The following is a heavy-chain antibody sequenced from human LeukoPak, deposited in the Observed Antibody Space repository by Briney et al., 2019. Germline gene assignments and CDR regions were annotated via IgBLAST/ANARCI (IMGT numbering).Heavy chain of an antibody. CDR2: INPSSGGT. CDR1: GYTFTGYY. D-gene: IGHD3-10*01. CDR3: ARWGGSRNFDY. V-gene: IGHV1-2*02. J-gene: IGHJ4*02. Sequence: ASVKVSCKASGYTFTGYYMHWVRQAPGQGLEWMGWINPSSGGTNYAQKFQGRVTMTRDTSISTAYMELSRLRSDDTAVYYCARWGGSRNFDYWGQGTLVTVSS.